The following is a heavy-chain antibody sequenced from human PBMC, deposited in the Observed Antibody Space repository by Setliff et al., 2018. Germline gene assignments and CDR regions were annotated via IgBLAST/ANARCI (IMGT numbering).Heavy chain of an antibody. V-gene: IGHV3-48*01. Sequence: GGSLRLSCAASGFTFSSYSMNWVRQAPGKGLEWVSYITSSSVTIYYADSVKGRFTISRDNAKNSLYLQMNSLRAEDTAVYYCARVSQPFIWFGELPDYWGQGTLVTVSS. CDR1: GFTFSSYS. D-gene: IGHD3-10*01. CDR2: ITSSSVTI. J-gene: IGHJ4*02. CDR3: ARVSQPFIWFGELPDY.